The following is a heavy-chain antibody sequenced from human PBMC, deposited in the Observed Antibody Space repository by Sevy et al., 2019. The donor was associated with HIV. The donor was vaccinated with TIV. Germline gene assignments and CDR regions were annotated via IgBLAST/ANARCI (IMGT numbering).Heavy chain of an antibody. J-gene: IGHJ1*01. V-gene: IGHV3-15*01. D-gene: IGHD2-2*01. CDR1: GFTFSYYG. CDR2: IKSKTDGGTT. CDR3: TTDIRGYCSSTSCYSGYFQH. Sequence: GGSLRLSCAASGFTFSYYGIHWVRQAPGKGLEWVGRIKSKTDGGTTDYAAPVKGRFAISRDDSKNTLYLQMNSLKTEDTAIYYCTTDIRGYCSSTSCYSGYFQHWGQGTLVTVSS.